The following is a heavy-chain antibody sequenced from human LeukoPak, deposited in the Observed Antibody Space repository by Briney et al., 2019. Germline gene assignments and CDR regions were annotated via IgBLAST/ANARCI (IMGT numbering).Heavy chain of an antibody. CDR3: ARSEGTTWILLWSPFDY. D-gene: IGHD5-18*01. CDR2: INSDGSST. J-gene: IGHJ4*02. V-gene: IGHV3-74*01. CDR1: GFTFSSYW. Sequence: PGGSPRLSCAASGFTFSSYWMHWVRQAPGKGLVWVSRINSDGSSTSYADSVKGRFTISRDNAKNTLYLQMNSLRAEDTAVYYCARSEGTTWILLWSPFDYWGQGTLVTVSS.